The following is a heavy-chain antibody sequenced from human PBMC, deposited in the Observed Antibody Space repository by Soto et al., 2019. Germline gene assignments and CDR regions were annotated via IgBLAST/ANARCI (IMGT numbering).Heavy chain of an antibody. Sequence: SVKVSCKASGGTFSNYAINLVRQAPGQGLEWMAAIIHTFNTWIIPIFGTPTYAQNFQGRVTITADESTSTAYMELSSLRSDDKAVYYCARDVLVGYRSGWHSYRNSVGGMDVWGQGTTVTV. CDR1: GGTFSNYA. CDR3: ARDVLVGYRSGWHSYRNSVGGMDV. J-gene: IGHJ6*02. CDR2: IIPIFGTP. V-gene: IGHV1-69*13. D-gene: IGHD6-19*01.